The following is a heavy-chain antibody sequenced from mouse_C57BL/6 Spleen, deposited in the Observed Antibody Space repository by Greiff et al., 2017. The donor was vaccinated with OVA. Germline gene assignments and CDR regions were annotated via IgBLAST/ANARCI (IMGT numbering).Heavy chain of an antibody. CDR1: GFTFSIYA. J-gene: IGHJ4*01. V-gene: IGHV5-4*01. CDR2: ISDGGSYT. CDR3: ARDGDDYYAKDY. Sequence: EVKLMESGGGLVMPGGSLKLSCAASGFTFSIYAMSWVRQTPEKRLEWVATISDGGSYTYYPDNVKGRFTISRDNAKNNLYLQMSHLKSEDTAMYYCARDGDDYYAKDYWGQGTSDTVS.